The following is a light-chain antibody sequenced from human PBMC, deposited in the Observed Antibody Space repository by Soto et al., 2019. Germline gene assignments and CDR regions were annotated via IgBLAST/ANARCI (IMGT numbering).Light chain of an antibody. V-gene: IGKV1-17*01. CDR3: LQHNNYPFT. CDR1: QGIRHD. Sequence: DIQMTQSPSSLSASVGDRVTITCRASQGIRHDLGWYQQKPGKAPKRLIYAASSVQSGVPSRFSCSGSGTEFTLTISSLQPEDFATYFCLQHNNYPFTFGPGTKVDIK. J-gene: IGKJ3*01. CDR2: AAS.